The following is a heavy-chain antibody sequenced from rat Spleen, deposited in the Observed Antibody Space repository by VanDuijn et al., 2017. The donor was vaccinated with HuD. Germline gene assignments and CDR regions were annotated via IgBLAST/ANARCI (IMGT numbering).Heavy chain of an antibody. Sequence: QVQLKESGPGLVQPSQTLSLTCTVSGFSLTSNGVSWVRQPPGKGLEWIAAISSGGSTYYNSALKSRLSISRDTSKSQVFLKMNSLQTEDTATYYCARGEYGGTYVMDAWGQGASVTVSS. V-gene: IGHV2S12*01. CDR2: ISSGGST. J-gene: IGHJ4*01. CDR3: ARGEYGGTYVMDA. CDR1: GFSLTSNG. D-gene: IGHD1-11*01.